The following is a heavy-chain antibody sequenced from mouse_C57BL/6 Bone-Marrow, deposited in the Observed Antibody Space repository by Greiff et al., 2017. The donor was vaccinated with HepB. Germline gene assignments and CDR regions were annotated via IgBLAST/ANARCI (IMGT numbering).Heavy chain of an antibody. Sequence: VKVVESGGGLVQPGGSLSLSCAASGFTFTDYYMSWVRQPPGKALEWLGFIRNKANGYTTEYSASVKGRFTISRDNSQSILYLQMNALRAEDSATYYCARSPTGYFDYWGQGTTLTVSS. CDR2: IRNKANGYTT. CDR3: ARSPTGYFDY. D-gene: IGHD4-1*02. CDR1: GFTFTDYY. V-gene: IGHV7-3*01. J-gene: IGHJ2*01.